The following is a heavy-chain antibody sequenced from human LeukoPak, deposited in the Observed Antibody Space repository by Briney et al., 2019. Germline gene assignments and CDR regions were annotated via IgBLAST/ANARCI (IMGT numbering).Heavy chain of an antibody. CDR3: ARRAGAYSHPYDY. J-gene: IGHJ4*02. D-gene: IGHD4/OR15-4a*01. Sequence: GGSLRLSCTVSGFTVSSNSMSWVRQAPGKGLEWISFIYSDNTHYSDAVKGRFTISRDNSKNTLYLQMNSLRAEDTAVYYCARRAGAYSHPYDYWGQGTLVTVSS. CDR2: IYSDNT. V-gene: IGHV3-53*01. CDR1: GFTVSSNS.